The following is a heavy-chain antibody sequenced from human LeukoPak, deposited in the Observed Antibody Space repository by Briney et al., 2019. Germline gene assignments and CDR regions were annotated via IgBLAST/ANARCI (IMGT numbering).Heavy chain of an antibody. CDR2: ISSSSSYI. D-gene: IGHD3-16*02. CDR3: ASFASNLIGLDY. CDR1: GFTVSSYS. Sequence: GGSLRLSCAASGFTVSSYSMSWVRQAPGKGLEWVSSISSSSSYIYYADSVKGRFTISRDNAKNSLYLQMNSLRAEDTAVYYCASFASNLIGLDYWGQGTLVTVSS. V-gene: IGHV3-21*01. J-gene: IGHJ4*02.